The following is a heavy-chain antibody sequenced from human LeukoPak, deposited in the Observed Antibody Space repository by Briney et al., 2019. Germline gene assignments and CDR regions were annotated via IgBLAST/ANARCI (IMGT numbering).Heavy chain of an antibody. D-gene: IGHD6-13*01. CDR2: ISGSGGNT. Sequence: GGSLRLSCAASGFNFNSYAMSWVRQAPGKGLEWVSSISGSGGNTYYADSVKGRFTISKDNSKNTVYLQMSSLRVDDTAVYYCAKAASSSWPSYYYGMDVWGQGTTVTVSS. V-gene: IGHV3-23*01. CDR3: AKAASSSWPSYYYGMDV. J-gene: IGHJ6*02. CDR1: GFNFNSYA.